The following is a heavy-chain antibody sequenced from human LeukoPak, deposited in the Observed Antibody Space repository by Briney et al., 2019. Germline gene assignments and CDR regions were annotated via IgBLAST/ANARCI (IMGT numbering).Heavy chain of an antibody. CDR2: ISYDGSNK. J-gene: IGHJ1*01. CDR3: AREFSSSRYFQH. CDR1: GFTFSSYA. V-gene: IGHV3-30*04. D-gene: IGHD6-13*01. Sequence: GGSLRLSCAASGFTFSSYAMHWVRQAPGKGLEWVAVISYDGSNKYYADSVKGRSTISSDNSKNTLYLQMNSLRAEDTAVYYCAREFSSSRYFQHWGQGTLVTVSS.